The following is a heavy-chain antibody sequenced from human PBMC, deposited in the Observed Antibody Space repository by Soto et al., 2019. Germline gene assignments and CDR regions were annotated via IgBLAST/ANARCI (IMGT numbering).Heavy chain of an antibody. D-gene: IGHD6-6*01. J-gene: IGHJ6*02. CDR3: ARKGTNIAARRVADYYGMDV. V-gene: IGHV4-59*01. CDR2: IYYSGST. Sequence: PSETLSLTCTVSGGSISSYYWSWIRQPPGKGLEWIGYIYYSGSTNYNPSLKSRVTISVDTSKNQFSLKLSSVTAADTAVYYCARKGTNIAARRVADYYGMDVWGQGTTVTVSS. CDR1: GGSISSYY.